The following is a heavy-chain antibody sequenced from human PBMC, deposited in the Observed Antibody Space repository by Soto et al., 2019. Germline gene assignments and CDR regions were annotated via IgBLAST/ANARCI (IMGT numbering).Heavy chain of an antibody. CDR2: IDPDGSAT. J-gene: IGHJ5*02. CDR1: GLVFKTYW. CDR3: ATPWLYSGGT. V-gene: IGHV3-7*03. D-gene: IGHD6-25*01. Sequence: VQLVESGGALVQPGGSLRLSCAASGLVFKTYWVEWVRQAPGKGPEWVASIDPDGSATYYADSVKGRFTISRDNAADSAHLHMNSLRVGVTAIYYCATPWLYSGGTWGQGSLVTVTS.